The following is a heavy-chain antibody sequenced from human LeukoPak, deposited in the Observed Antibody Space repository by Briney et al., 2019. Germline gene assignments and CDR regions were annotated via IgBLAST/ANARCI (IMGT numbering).Heavy chain of an antibody. CDR2: ISTGSSTI. J-gene: IGHJ6*02. V-gene: IGHV3-48*04. Sequence: GGSLRLSCAASGFTFSSYSMNWVRQAPGKGLEWVSYISTGSSTIYYADSVKGRFTISRDNAKNSLFLQMHSLRAEDTAVYYCARVRVVSYYGMDVWGQGTTVTVSS. CDR1: GFTFSSYS. CDR3: ARVRVVSYYGMDV. D-gene: IGHD2-15*01.